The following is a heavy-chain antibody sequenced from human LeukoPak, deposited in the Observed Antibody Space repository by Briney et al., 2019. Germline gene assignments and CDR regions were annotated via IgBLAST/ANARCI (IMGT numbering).Heavy chain of an antibody. Sequence: GGSLRLSCETSGFTFSNYGMHWVRQAPGEGLEWVAFLRYDGSTKYYADSVKGRFTISRDNSKNPLYLQMNSLRPEDTAVYYCAREVSSWYSSSWGTSDYWGQGTLVTVSS. CDR1: GFTFSNYG. CDR3: AREVSSWYSSSWGTSDY. CDR2: LRYDGSTK. J-gene: IGHJ4*02. V-gene: IGHV3-30*02. D-gene: IGHD6-13*01.